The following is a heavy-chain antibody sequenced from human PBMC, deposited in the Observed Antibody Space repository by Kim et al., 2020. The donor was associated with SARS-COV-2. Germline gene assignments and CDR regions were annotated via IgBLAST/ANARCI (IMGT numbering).Heavy chain of an antibody. J-gene: IGHJ4*02. D-gene: IGHD6-6*01. CDR3: AKEGDSSSYNFDY. V-gene: IGHV3-30*02. Sequence: YAASVKGRFTISRDNSKNTLYLQMDSLKPEDTAVYYCAKEGDSSSYNFDYWGQGTLVTVSS.